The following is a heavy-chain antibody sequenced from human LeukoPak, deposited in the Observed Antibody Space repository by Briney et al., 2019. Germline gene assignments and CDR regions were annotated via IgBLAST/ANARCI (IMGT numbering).Heavy chain of an antibody. CDR2: ISSSSSYT. CDR3: ARGFSDILTGYDAFDI. Sequence: GGSLRLSCAASGFTFSSYSMNWVRQAPGKGLEWVSYISSSSSYTNYADSVKGRFTISRDNAKNSLYLQMNSLRAEDTAVYYCARGFSDILTGYDAFDIWGQGTMVTVSS. CDR1: GFTFSSYS. V-gene: IGHV3-21*05. D-gene: IGHD3-9*01. J-gene: IGHJ3*02.